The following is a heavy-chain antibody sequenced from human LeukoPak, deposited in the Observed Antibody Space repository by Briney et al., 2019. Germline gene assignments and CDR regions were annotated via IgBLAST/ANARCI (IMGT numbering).Heavy chain of an antibody. CDR2: ISSDGITK. J-gene: IGHJ3*01. Sequence: GGSLRLSCAASGFPFSSSHMHWVRQAPGKGLEWVALISSDGITKHCADSVKGRFTISRDNSKNTLYLQMNSLRPEDTAVYFCATITTIVVISGGAFDVWGQGTMVTVSS. V-gene: IGHV3-30*04. CDR1: GFPFSSSH. CDR3: ATITTIVVISGGAFDV. D-gene: IGHD3-22*01.